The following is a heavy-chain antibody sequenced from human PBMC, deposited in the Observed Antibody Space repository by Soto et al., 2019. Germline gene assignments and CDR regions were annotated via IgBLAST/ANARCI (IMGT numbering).Heavy chain of an antibody. CDR1: GGSISSSSYY. CDR3: AIDRNWFDP. V-gene: IGHV4-39*01. J-gene: IGHJ5*02. Sequence: SETLSLTCTVSGGSISSSSYYWGWIRQPPGKGLEWIGSIYYSGSTYYNPSLKSRVTISVDTSKNQFSLKLSSVTAADTAVYYCAIDRNWFDPWGQGTLVTVS. CDR2: IYYSGST.